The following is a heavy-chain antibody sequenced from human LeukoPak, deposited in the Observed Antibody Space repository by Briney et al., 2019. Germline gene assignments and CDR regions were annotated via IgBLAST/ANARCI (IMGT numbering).Heavy chain of an antibody. CDR2: INWDNDGI. V-gene: IGHV3-9*01. D-gene: IGHD1-1*01. CDR3: ARDDYNTLGYNFHY. J-gene: IGHJ4*02. Sequence: GGSLRLSCVASGFTFADHAMHWVRRAPGQGLEWVTGINWDNDGIVYAASVRGRFTVSRDNAKNTLYLQMNRLRPEDTAFYYCARDDYNTLGYNFHYWGQGTLVTVSS. CDR1: GFTFADHA.